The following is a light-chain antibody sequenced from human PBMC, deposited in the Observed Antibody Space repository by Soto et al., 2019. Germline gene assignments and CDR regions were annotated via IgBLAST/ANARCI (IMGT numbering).Light chain of an antibody. J-gene: IGKJ1*01. Sequence: EIVLTQSAGSLSLSPGERATLSCRASQSLSSSYLAWYQQKPGQAPRLLIYDASSRATGIPDRFSGSGSGTDFTLTISRLEPEDFAVYYCQQYGSSHRTFGQGTKVEIK. CDR3: QQYGSSHRT. CDR1: QSLSSSY. CDR2: DAS. V-gene: IGKV3-20*01.